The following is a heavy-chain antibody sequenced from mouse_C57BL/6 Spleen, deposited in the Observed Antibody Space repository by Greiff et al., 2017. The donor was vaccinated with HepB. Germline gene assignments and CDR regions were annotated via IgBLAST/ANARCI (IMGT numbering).Heavy chain of an antibody. CDR1: GYTFTSYW. J-gene: IGHJ1*03. CDR2: IDPSDSYT. D-gene: IGHD1-1*01. CDR3: GVCYGSSPYWYFDV. V-gene: IGHV1-59*01. Sequence: QVQLQQPGAELVRPGTSVKLSCKASGYTFTSYWMHWVKQRPGQGLEWIGVIDPSDSYTNYNQKFKGKATLTVDTSSSTAYMQLSSLTSEDSAVYYCGVCYGSSPYWYFDVWGTGTTVTVSS.